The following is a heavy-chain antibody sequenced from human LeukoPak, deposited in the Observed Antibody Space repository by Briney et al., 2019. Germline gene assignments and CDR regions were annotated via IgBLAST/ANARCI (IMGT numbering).Heavy chain of an antibody. D-gene: IGHD2-21*01. CDR3: AKVVVITRIFAGLDP. CDR1: GFTFTSYA. Sequence: GGSLRLSCAASGFTFTSYAMNWVRQAPGKGLEWVSGLSVSGSTTYYADSVRGRFTISRDNSKNTLYLQLNSLRAEDTAVYYCAKVVVITRIFAGLDPWGQGTLVTVSS. J-gene: IGHJ5*02. CDR2: LSVSGSTT. V-gene: IGHV3-23*01.